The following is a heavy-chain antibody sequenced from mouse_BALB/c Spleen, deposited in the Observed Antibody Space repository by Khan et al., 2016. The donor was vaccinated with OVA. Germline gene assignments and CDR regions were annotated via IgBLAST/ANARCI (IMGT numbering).Heavy chain of an antibody. CDR2: INPSRGGT. Sequence: QVQLKQSGAELVKPGASVRLSCKASGYTFTSYYLYWVKQRPGQDLAWIGDINPSRGGTNFNEKFKSQATLTVDKSSSTAYIQLNSLTSEDSAVYYCSRSGYGSFAYWGQGTLVTVSA. CDR1: GYTFTSYY. J-gene: IGHJ3*01. CDR3: SRSGYGSFAY. D-gene: IGHD2-2*01. V-gene: IGHV1S81*02.